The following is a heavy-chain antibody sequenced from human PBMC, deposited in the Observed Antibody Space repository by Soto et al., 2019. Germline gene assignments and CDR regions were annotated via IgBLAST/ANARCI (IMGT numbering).Heavy chain of an antibody. CDR1: GGSISSYY. CDR2: IYYSGST. D-gene: IGHD1-1*01. Sequence: QVQLQESGPGLVKPSETLSLTCTVSGGSISSYYWSWIRQPPGKGLEWIGYIYYSGSTNYNPSLKRRVTISVDTSKTQFSLKLSSVTAADTAVYYCATGTTSYYYCYGMDVWGQGTTVTVSS. J-gene: IGHJ6*02. V-gene: IGHV4-59*01. CDR3: ATGTTSYYYCYGMDV.